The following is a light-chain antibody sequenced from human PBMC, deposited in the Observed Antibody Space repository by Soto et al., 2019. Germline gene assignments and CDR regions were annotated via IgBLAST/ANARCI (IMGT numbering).Light chain of an antibody. CDR2: SSN. J-gene: IGLJ2*01. Sequence: QSVLTQPPSASETPGQRVTISCSGSSSNIGSNTVNWYQQLPGTAPKLLIYSSNQRPSGVPDRFSGSKSGTSASLAISGLQSEDEADYYCAAWDDSLNGPVFGGGTKVTVL. CDR1: SSNIGSNT. CDR3: AAWDDSLNGPV. V-gene: IGLV1-44*01.